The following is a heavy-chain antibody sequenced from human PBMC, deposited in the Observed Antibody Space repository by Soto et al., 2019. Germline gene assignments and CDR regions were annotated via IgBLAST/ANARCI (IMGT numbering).Heavy chain of an antibody. CDR1: GFTFSSYW. J-gene: IGHJ6*02. V-gene: IGHV3-7*01. D-gene: IGHD6-13*01. CDR2: IKQDGSEK. CDR3: ARGGYSSSWLNYYYYYGMDV. Sequence: GGSLRLSCAASGFTFSSYWMSWVRQAPGKGLEWVANIKQDGSEKYYVDPVKGRFTISRDNAKNSLYLQMNSLRAEDTAVYYCARGGYSSSWLNYYYYYGMDVWGQGTTVTVSS.